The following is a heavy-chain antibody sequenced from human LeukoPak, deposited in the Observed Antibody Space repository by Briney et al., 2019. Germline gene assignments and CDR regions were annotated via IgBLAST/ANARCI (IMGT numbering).Heavy chain of an antibody. CDR2: IAYSGNT. J-gene: IGHJ6*03. D-gene: IGHD2-8*02. CDR1: GGSISSSSYY. CDR3: ARLEEFHTGHYYYYMDV. Sequence: SETLSLTCTVSGGSISSSSYYWGWIRQPPGKGLEWIGSIAYSGNTYSNPSLRSRVTIAVDTSKNQFSLNLSSVTAADTAVYYCARLEEFHTGHYYYYMDVWGKGTTVIVSS. V-gene: IGHV4-39*07.